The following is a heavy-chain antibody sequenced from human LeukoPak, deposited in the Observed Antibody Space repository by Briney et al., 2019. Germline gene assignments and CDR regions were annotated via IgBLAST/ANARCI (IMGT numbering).Heavy chain of an antibody. D-gene: IGHD2/OR15-2a*01. Sequence: GGSLRLSCAASGFTFSSHWMHWVRQAPGKGLVWVSRINSDGSITTYADSAQGRFTISRDNAKNTLYLQMNSLSAEDTAVYYCSRGTFPYSSDNWGQGALVTVSS. J-gene: IGHJ4*02. CDR2: INSDGSIT. V-gene: IGHV3-74*01. CDR3: SRGTFPYSSDN. CDR1: GFTFSSHW.